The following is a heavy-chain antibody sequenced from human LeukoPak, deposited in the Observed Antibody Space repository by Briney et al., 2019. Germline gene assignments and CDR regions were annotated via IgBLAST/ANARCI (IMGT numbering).Heavy chain of an antibody. Sequence: HPGGSLRLSCAASGFTFSSYWMGWVRQAPGKGLEWVANIKQDGSEKYYVDSVKGRFTISRDNAKNSLYLQMNSLRAEDTAVYYCARDLDSSSWYYFDYWGQGTLVTVSS. CDR1: GFTFSSYW. V-gene: IGHV3-7*01. CDR3: ARDLDSSSWYYFDY. J-gene: IGHJ4*02. CDR2: IKQDGSEK. D-gene: IGHD6-13*01.